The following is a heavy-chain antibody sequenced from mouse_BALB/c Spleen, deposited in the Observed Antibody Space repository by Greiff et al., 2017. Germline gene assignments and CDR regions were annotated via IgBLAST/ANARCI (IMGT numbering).Heavy chain of an antibody. CDR3: ARRRGYAMDY. CDR1: GYSITSDYA. CDR2: ISYSGST. V-gene: IGHV3-2*02. Sequence: ESGPGLVKPSQSLSLTCTVTGYSITSDYAWNWIRQFPGNKLEWMGYISYSGSTSYNPSLKSRISITRDTSKNQFFLQLNSVTTEDTATYYCARRRGYAMDYWGQGTSVTVSS. J-gene: IGHJ4*01.